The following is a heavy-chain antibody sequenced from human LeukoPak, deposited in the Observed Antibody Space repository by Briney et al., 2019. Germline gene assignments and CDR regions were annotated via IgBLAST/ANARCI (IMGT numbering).Heavy chain of an antibody. CDR1: GFNFNSYA. J-gene: IGHJ4*02. Sequence: PGRSLRLSCAASGFNFNSYAMHWVRQAPGKGLEWVAVISYDGSNEYYADSVKGRFTISRDNSKNTLYLQMNSLRAEDTAVYYCAKKMVVDYDSSGYYLLDYWGQGTLVTVSS. CDR2: ISYDGSNE. CDR3: AKKMVVDYDSSGYYLLDY. V-gene: IGHV3-30*04. D-gene: IGHD3-22*01.